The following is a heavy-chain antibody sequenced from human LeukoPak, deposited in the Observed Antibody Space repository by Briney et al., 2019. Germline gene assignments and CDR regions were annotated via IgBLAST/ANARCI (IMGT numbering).Heavy chain of an antibody. V-gene: IGHV1-69*02. D-gene: IGHD2-8*01. CDR1: GGIFSSYT. CDR3: ARGVSSYPTDAFDI. Sequence: SVKVSCKASGGIFSSYTISWVRQAPGQGLEWMGRIIPILGIANYAQKFQGRVTITADKSTSTAYMELSSLRSEDTAVYYCARGVSSYPTDAFDIWGQGTMVTVSS. CDR2: IIPILGIA. J-gene: IGHJ3*02.